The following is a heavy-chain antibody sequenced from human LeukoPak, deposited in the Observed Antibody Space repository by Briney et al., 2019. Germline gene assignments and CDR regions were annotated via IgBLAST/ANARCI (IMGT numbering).Heavy chain of an antibody. D-gene: IGHD6-13*01. Sequence: GGSLRLSCAASGFTFSSYAMSWVRQAPGKGLEWVSAISGSGGSTYYADSVKGRFTISRDNSKNTLYLQMNSLRAEDTAVYYCAKDQVIAAAGTRKPIDYWGRGTLVTVSS. J-gene: IGHJ4*02. CDR2: ISGSGGST. V-gene: IGHV3-23*01. CDR3: AKDQVIAAAGTRKPIDY. CDR1: GFTFSSYA.